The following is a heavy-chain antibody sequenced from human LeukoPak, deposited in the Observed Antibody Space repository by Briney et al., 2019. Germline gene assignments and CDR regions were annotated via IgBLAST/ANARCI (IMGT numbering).Heavy chain of an antibody. CDR1: GFIFSTYI. CDR3: ARDLRPARYFDY. CDR2: ISSSSSTI. D-gene: IGHD6-6*01. V-gene: IGHV3-48*04. J-gene: IGHJ4*02. Sequence: PGGSLRLSCAASGFIFSTYIMNWVRQAPGKGLEWVSFISSSSSTIYYADSVKGRFIISRDNAKSSLYLQMNSLRAEDTAVYYCARDLRPARYFDYWGQGTLVTVSS.